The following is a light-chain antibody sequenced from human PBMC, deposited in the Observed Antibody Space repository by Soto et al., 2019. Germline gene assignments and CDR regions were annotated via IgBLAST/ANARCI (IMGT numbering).Light chain of an antibody. V-gene: IGLV2-14*01. Sequence: QSALTQPASVSWSPGQSITISCTGTRYEIGSFKHVSWYQQHPGKAPKLIIFDVSNRPSGVSNRFSGSKSGNTASLTISGLQAEDEADYYCSSYTTTSSLGVFGTGTKVTV. CDR1: RYEIGSFKH. CDR3: SSYTTTSSLGV. J-gene: IGLJ1*01. CDR2: DVS.